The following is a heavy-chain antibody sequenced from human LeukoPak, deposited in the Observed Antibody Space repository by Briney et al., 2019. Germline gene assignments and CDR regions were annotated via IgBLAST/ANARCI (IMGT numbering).Heavy chain of an antibody. V-gene: IGHV3-48*01. D-gene: IGHD3-9*01. J-gene: IGHJ4*02. CDR3: ARASRYFDWLFPHFDY. CDR2: ISSSSSTI. Sequence: GGSLRLSCAASGFTFSSYSMNWVRQAPGKGLEWVSYISSSSSTIYYADSVKGRFTISRDNAKNSLYLQMNSLRAEDTAVYYCARASRYFDWLFPHFDYWGQGTLVTVSS. CDR1: GFTFSSYS.